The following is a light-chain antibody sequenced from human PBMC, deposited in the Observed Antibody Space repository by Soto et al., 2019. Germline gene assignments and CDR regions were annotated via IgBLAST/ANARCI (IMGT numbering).Light chain of an antibody. J-gene: IGKJ1*01. CDR3: QYYNNYCWT. CDR2: KTS. V-gene: IGKV1-5*03. Sequence: DIQLTQSPSTLSASVGDRVTITCRASQSISSWLAWYQQKPGKAPKFLIYKTSNLESRVPSRFSGSGSVTEFTLTISSLQPDDFATYYCQYYNNYCWTFGQGTKVESK. CDR1: QSISSW.